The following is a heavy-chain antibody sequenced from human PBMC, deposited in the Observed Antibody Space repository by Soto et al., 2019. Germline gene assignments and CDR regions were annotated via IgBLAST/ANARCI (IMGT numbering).Heavy chain of an antibody. CDR1: GFTFSSYS. D-gene: IGHD3-16*01. CDR2: ISSSSSTI. Sequence: EVQLVESGGGLVQPGGSLRLSCAASGFTFSSYSMNWVRQAPGKGLEWVSYISSSSSTIYYADSVKGRFTISRDNAKNSLYLQMNSLRDEDTAVYYCARGGTYGDYYYGMDVWGQGTTVTVSS. CDR3: ARGGTYGDYYYGMDV. V-gene: IGHV3-48*02. J-gene: IGHJ6*02.